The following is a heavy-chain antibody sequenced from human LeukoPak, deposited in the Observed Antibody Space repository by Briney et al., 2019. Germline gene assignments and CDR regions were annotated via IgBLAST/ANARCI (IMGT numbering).Heavy chain of an antibody. CDR2: ISSSSYI. Sequence: GGSLRLSCAASGFTFSSYSMNWVRQAPGKGLEWVSSISSSSYIYYADSVKGRFTISRDNAKNSLYLQMNSLRAEDTAVYYCARGSGSYYGGYWGQGTLVTVSS. D-gene: IGHD1-26*01. V-gene: IGHV3-21*01. CDR3: ARGSGSYYGGY. CDR1: GFTFSSYS. J-gene: IGHJ4*02.